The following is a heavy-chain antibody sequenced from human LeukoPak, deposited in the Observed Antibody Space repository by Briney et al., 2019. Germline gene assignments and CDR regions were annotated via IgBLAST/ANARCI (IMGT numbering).Heavy chain of an antibody. CDR2: INGDGRNI. CDR1: GFTFSSYW. CDR3: AKDRHSSSWYPAAFWI. J-gene: IGHJ3*02. Sequence: QPGGSLRLSCVASGFTFSSYWMHWVRQDPRKGLVWVSRINGDGRNINYADSVRGRFTISRDNAKNSLYLQMNSLRAEDTALYYCAKDRHSSSWYPAAFWIWGQGTMVTVSS. V-gene: IGHV3-74*01. D-gene: IGHD6-13*01.